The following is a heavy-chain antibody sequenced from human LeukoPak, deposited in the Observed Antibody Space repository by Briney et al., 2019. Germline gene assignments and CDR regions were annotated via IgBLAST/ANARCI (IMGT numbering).Heavy chain of an antibody. CDR2: IYHSGST. Sequence: SETLSLTCAVSGDSMTSNNWWSWVRQPPGKGLEWIGEIYHSGSTNYNPSLKSRVTISVDKSKNQFSLKLSSVTAADTAVYYCARVAGLIVAAISWFDYWGQGTLVTVSS. V-gene: IGHV4-4*02. D-gene: IGHD5-12*01. CDR1: GDSMTSNNW. CDR3: ARVAGLIVAAISWFDY. J-gene: IGHJ4*02.